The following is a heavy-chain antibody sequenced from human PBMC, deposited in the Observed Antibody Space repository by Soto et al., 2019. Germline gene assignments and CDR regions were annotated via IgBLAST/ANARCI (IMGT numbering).Heavy chain of an antibody. Sequence: PSETLSLTWSVSDGYSSSGDYYWSWIRQPPGKGLECIGYIYYSGSTYYNPSLKSRVTISVDTSKNQFSLKLSSVTAADTAVYYCASRKSSPYFDYWGQGTLVTVS. D-gene: IGHD3-10*01. CDR3: ASRKSSPYFDY. J-gene: IGHJ4*02. V-gene: IGHV4-30-4*01. CDR2: IYYSGST. CDR1: DGYSSSGDYY.